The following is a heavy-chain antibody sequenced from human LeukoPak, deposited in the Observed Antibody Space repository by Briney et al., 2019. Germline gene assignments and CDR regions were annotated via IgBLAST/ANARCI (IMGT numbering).Heavy chain of an antibody. D-gene: IGHD3-3*02. CDR1: EFTFSTYW. V-gene: IGHV3-7*01. CDR3: ASDPFTISAYDAFNI. J-gene: IGHJ3*02. Sequence: GGSLRLSGAASEFTFSTYWMSWVRQAPGKGLEWVANINQDGSDKYYVDSVKGRLTISRDNAKKSLYLQMNSLTVEDTAVYYCASDPFTISAYDAFNIWGQGTVVTVSS. CDR2: INQDGSDK.